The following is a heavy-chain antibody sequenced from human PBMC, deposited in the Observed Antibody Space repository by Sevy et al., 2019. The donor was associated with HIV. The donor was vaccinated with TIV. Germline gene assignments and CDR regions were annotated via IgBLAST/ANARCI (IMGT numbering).Heavy chain of an antibody. CDR2: ISSSGSTI. J-gene: IGHJ4*02. CDR1: GFTFSSYE. D-gene: IGHD2-15*01. V-gene: IGHV3-48*03. Sequence: GGSLRLSCAASGFTFSSYEMNWVRQAPGKGLEWDSYISSSGSTIYYADSVKGRFTISRDNAKNSLYLQMNSLRAEDTAVCYCATASPRVADYWGQGTLVTVSS. CDR3: ATASPRVADY.